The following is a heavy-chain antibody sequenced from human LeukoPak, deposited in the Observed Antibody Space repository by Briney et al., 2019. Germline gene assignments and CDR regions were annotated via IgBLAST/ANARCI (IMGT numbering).Heavy chain of an antibody. CDR3: ASEDYDILTGYYIPSGY. J-gene: IGHJ4*02. Sequence: SETLSLTCAVYGGSFSGYYWSWIRQPPGKGLEWIGEINHSGSTNYNPSLKSQVTISVDTSKNQFSLKLSSVTAADTAVYYCASEDYDILTGYYIPSGYWGQGTLVTVSS. CDR1: GGSFSGYY. CDR2: INHSGST. D-gene: IGHD3-9*01. V-gene: IGHV4-34*01.